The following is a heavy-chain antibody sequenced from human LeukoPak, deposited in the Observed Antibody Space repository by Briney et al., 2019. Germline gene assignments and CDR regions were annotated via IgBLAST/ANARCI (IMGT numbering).Heavy chain of an antibody. D-gene: IGHD2-2*01. CDR1: GYTFTGYY. Sequence: GASVKVSCKASGYTFTGYYMHWVRQAPGQGLEWMGWINPNSGATNYAQKFQGRVTMTRDTSISTAYMELSRLRSDDTAVYYCARGSTGNWYFDLWGRGTLVTVSS. CDR2: INPNSGAT. V-gene: IGHV1-2*02. CDR3: ARGSTGNWYFDL. J-gene: IGHJ2*01.